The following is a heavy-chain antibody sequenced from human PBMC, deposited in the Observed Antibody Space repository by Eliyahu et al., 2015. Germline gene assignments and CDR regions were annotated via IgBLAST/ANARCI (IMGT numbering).Heavy chain of an antibody. CDR2: ISYDGGNK. V-gene: IGHV3-30-3*01. J-gene: IGHJ3*01. D-gene: IGHD3-3*01. CDR3: SRDSGGHLENRGHGFDV. CDR1: GXTFXXHA. Sequence: QVQLVESGGGVVQPGXSLRLSXAASGXTFXXHAMYWVRQAPGKGLEWVATISYDGGNKYYSDSVKGRFTISRDNSKNTLYLQMSSLRVEDTAMYYCSRDSGGHLENRGHGFDVWGQGTMVTVSS.